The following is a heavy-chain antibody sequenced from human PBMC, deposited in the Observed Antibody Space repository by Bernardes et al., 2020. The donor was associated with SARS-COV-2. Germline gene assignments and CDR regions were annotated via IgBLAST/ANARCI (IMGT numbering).Heavy chain of an antibody. CDR2: ISGSGGST. J-gene: IGHJ1*01. CDR1: GFTFSSYA. Sequence: GGSLRLSCAASGFTFSSYAMSWVRQAPGKGLEWVSAISGSGGSTYYADSVKGRFTISRDNSKNTLYLQMNSLRAEDTAVYYCAKDVTYYYGSGSYSYFQHWGQGTLVTVSS. CDR3: AKDVTYYYGSGSYSYFQH. V-gene: IGHV3-23*01. D-gene: IGHD3-10*01.